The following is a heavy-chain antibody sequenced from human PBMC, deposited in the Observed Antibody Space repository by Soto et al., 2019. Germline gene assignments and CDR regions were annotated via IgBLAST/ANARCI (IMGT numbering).Heavy chain of an antibody. Sequence: HAGSQRHCCAAAECIFIGYGMHWISKAPGKGLEWVAVISYDGSNKYYADSVKGRFTISRDNSKNTLYLQMNSLRAEDTAVYYCAKATYYDFWSGLLDYWGQGTLVTVSS. CDR3: AKATYYDFWSGLLDY. CDR1: ECIFIGYG. V-gene: IGHV3-30*18. D-gene: IGHD3-3*01. J-gene: IGHJ4*02. CDR2: ISYDGSNK.